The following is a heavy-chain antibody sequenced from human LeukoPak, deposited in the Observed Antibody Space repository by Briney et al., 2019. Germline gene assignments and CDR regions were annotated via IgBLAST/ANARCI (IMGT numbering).Heavy chain of an antibody. V-gene: IGHV3-21*01. CDR3: ARGIMITFGGVIPEMDY. J-gene: IGHJ4*02. CDR2: ISSSSRYI. CDR1: GFTFSSYE. Sequence: PGGSLRLSRAASGFTFSSYEMSWVRQAPGKGLEWVSSISSSSRYIYYADSVKGRFTISRDNAKNSLYLQMNSLRAEDTALYYCARGIMITFGGVIPEMDYWGQGTLVTVSS. D-gene: IGHD3-16*02.